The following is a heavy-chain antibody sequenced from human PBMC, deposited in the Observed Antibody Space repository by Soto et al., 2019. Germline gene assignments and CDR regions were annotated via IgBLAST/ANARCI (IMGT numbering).Heavy chain of an antibody. D-gene: IGHD3-9*01. CDR1: GYTFTGYY. J-gene: IGHJ6*03. CDR2: VYYTGST. CDR3: ARTVLGPDLLADSFVDYYYYMDV. Sequence: SCKASGYTFTGYYIHWIRQPPGKGLEWIGYVYYTGSTSYNPSLKRRVTFSADSSRGQFSLRLNSVTAADTAVYYCARTVLGPDLLADSFVDYYYYMDVWGQGTTVTVSS. V-gene: IGHV4-59*08.